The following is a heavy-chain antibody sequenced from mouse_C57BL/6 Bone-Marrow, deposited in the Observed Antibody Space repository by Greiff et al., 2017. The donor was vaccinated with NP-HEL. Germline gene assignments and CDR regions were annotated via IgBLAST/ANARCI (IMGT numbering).Heavy chain of an antibody. V-gene: IGHV1-54*01. Sequence: QVQLQQSGAELVRPGTSVKVSCKASGYAFTNYLIEWVKQRPGQGLEWIGVINPGSGGTNYNEKFKGKATLTADKSSSTAYMQLSSLTSEDSAVYCCARAYYSNYVGLFDYWGQGTTLTVSS. CDR2: INPGSGGT. D-gene: IGHD2-5*01. CDR3: ARAYYSNYVGLFDY. CDR1: GYAFTNYL. J-gene: IGHJ2*01.